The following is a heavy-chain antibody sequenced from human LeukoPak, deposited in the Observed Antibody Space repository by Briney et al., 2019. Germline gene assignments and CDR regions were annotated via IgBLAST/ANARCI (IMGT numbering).Heavy chain of an antibody. D-gene: IGHD5-12*01. Sequence: GGSLRLSCAASGFTFSSYAMSWVRQAPGKGLEWVSGISWNSGSIGYADSVKGRFTISRDNAKNSLYLQMNSLRAEDTALYYCAKDTGQWLHGGSGYWGQGTLVTVSS. CDR1: GFTFSSYA. J-gene: IGHJ4*02. CDR2: ISWNSGSI. V-gene: IGHV3-9*01. CDR3: AKDTGQWLHGGSGY.